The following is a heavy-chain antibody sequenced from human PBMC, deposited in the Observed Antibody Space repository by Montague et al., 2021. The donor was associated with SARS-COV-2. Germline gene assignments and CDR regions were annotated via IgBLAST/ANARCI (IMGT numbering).Heavy chain of an antibody. CDR2: IYYSGTT. CDR1: GGSIRSSGYY. D-gene: IGHD2/OR15-2a*01. V-gene: IGHV4-31*03. Sequence: TLSLTCTVSGGSIRSSGYYWTWIRQHPGKGLESIGYIYYSGTTYYNPSLKSRVTMSIDRSKSLLSLTMTSVTAADTAVYYCARGGSKYGADAFDLWGQGTMVIVSA. J-gene: IGHJ3*01. CDR3: ARGGSKYGADAFDL.